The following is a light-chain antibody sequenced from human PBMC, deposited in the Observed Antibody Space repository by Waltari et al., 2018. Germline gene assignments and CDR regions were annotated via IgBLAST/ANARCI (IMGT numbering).Light chain of an antibody. CDR2: GSS. V-gene: IGKV1-39*01. CDR1: QRISTY. CDR3: QQTYSLFT. Sequence: DIQMTQSPSFLSASVGDRVTISCRASQRISTYLNWYQQKAGEAPKLLIYGSSSLQSGVPSRFSGTGSGTDFTLTINSLQPEGFATYYCQQTYSLFTFGPGTTVDFK. J-gene: IGKJ3*01.